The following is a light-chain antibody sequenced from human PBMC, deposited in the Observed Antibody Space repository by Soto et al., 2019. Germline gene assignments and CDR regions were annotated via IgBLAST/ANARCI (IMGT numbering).Light chain of an antibody. J-gene: IGKJ2*01. CDR1: QSVSSSY. CDR2: VAS. V-gene: IGKV3-20*01. Sequence: EMVLTQSPGTLSLSPGERATLSCRASQSVSSSYLAWYQQKPGQAPRPLIYVASSRATGIPDRFSGGGSGTDFTLTISSLEPEDFAVYYCQQYGSSPYTFGQGTKLEIK. CDR3: QQYGSSPYT.